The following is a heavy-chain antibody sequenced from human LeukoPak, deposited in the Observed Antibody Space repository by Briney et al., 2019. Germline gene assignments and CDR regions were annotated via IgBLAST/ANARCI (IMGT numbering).Heavy chain of an antibody. J-gene: IGHJ4*02. CDR1: GFTVSSNY. D-gene: IGHD6-13*01. V-gene: IGHV3-66*01. CDR3: AKSRYSSSTGLATDY. CDR2: IYSGGST. Sequence: QSGGSLRLSCAASGFTVSSNYMSWVRQAPGKGLEWVSVIYSGGSTYYADSVKGRFTISRDNSKNTLYLQMNSLRAEDTAVYYCAKSRYSSSTGLATDYWGQGTLVTVSS.